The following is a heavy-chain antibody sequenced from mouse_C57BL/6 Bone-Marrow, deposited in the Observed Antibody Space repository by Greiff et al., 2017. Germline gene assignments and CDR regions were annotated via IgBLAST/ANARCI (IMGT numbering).Heavy chain of an antibody. Sequence: EVQLQQSGPELVKPGASVKIPCKASGYTFTDYNMDWVKQSHGKSLEWIGDINPNNGGTIYNQKFKGKATLTVDKSSSTAYMEIRSLTSEDTAVYYCARRGIQALDYWGQGTTLTVSS. CDR1: GYTFTDYN. CDR2: INPNNGGT. V-gene: IGHV1-18*01. J-gene: IGHJ2*01. D-gene: IGHD3-2*02. CDR3: ARRGIQALDY.